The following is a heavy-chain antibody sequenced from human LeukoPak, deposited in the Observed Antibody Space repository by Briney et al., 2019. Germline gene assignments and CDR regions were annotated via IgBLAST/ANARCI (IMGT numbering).Heavy chain of an antibody. CDR2: INPNSGGT. V-gene: IGHV1-2*02. D-gene: IGHD3-10*01. CDR1: GYTFSDYY. Sequence: ASVKVSCKASGYTFSDYYMHWVRQAPGQGLEWMGWINPNSGGTNYAQKFQGRVTMTRDMSISTAYMEVSRLTSDDTAVYYCARSDLWFGELFLLDYWGQGTLVTVSS. CDR3: ARSDLWFGELFLLDY. J-gene: IGHJ4*02.